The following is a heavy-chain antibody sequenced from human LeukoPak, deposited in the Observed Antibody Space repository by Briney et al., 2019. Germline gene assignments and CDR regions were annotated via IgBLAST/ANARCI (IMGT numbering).Heavy chain of an antibody. CDR2: IYYSGST. Sequence: SETLSLTCTVSGGSISSSSYYWGWIRQPPGKGLEWIGSIYYSGSTYYNPSLKSRVTISVDTSKNQFSLKLSSVTAAETAVYYCARRVVIGSDAFDIWGQGTMVTVSS. D-gene: IGHD3-3*01. V-gene: IGHV4-39*07. J-gene: IGHJ3*02. CDR1: GGSISSSSYY. CDR3: ARRVVIGSDAFDI.